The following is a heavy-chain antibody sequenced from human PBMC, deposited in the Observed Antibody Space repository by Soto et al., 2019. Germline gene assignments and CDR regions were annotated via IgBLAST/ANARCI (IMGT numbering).Heavy chain of an antibody. CDR1: GGSISSYY. J-gene: IGHJ3*02. V-gene: IGHV4-59*01. Sequence: SETLSLTCTVSGGSISSYYWSWIRQPPGKGLEWIGYIYYSGSTNYNPSLKSRVTISVDTSKNQFSLKLSSVTAADTAVYYCARVWGGAFDIWGQGTVVPVSS. CDR3: ARVWGGAFDI. CDR2: IYYSGST. D-gene: IGHD3-10*01.